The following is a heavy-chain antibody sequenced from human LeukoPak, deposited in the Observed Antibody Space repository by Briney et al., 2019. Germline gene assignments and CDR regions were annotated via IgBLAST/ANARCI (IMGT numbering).Heavy chain of an antibody. CDR3: ATSTRMVAYYFDY. J-gene: IGHJ4*02. CDR1: GFTFSSYW. CDR2: ISSSSTYI. D-gene: IGHD5-12*01. Sequence: GGSLRLSCAASGFTFSSYWMHWVRQAPGKGLEWVSSISSSSTYIHYADSVKGRFTISRDNAKNTLDLQMNSLRAEDTAVYYCATSTRMVAYYFDYWGQGTLVTVSS. V-gene: IGHV3-21*04.